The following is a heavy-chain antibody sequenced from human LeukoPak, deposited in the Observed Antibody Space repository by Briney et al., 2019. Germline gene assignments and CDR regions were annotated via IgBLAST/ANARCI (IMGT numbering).Heavy chain of an antibody. CDR1: GFTFDDYA. V-gene: IGHV3-9*01. D-gene: IGHD2-21*01. CDR2: ISWNSGSI. CDR3: AKGSIRTSAPNEY. Sequence: GGSLRLPCAASGFTFDDYAMHWVRQAPGKGPEWVSGISWNSGSIGYADSVKGRFTISRDNSKNTLYLQMSSLRAEDTAVHYCAKGSIRTSAPNEYWGQGTLVTVSS. J-gene: IGHJ4*02.